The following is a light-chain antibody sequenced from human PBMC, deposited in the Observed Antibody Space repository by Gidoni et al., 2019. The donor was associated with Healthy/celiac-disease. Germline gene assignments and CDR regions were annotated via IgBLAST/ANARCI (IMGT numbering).Light chain of an antibody. J-gene: IGKJ1*01. V-gene: IGKV3-20*01. Sequence: DIVLTQSPGTLSLSPGERATLARRASQSVSSSYLAWYQQKPGQAPRLLTYRASSRATGIPDRFSGSGSGTDFTLTISRLEPEDFAVYYCQHSGTFGQGTKVEIK. CDR3: QHSGT. CDR2: RAS. CDR1: QSVSSSY.